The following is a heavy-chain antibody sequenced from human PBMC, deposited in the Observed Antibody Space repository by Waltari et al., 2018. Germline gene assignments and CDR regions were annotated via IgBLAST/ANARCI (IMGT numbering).Heavy chain of an antibody. V-gene: IGHV1-46*01. CDR2: LNSGGDTT. Sequence: QVQLVQSGAELKKPGASVKLSCKATGFAFTSYHVQRVRQAPGQGLEWMGVLNSGGDTTIYAQKFQGRVTMTRDTSTSTVYMELSSLRSEDTAVYYCARLGITMTPDYWGQGTLVTVSS. J-gene: IGHJ4*02. CDR1: GFAFTSYH. CDR3: ARLGITMTPDY.